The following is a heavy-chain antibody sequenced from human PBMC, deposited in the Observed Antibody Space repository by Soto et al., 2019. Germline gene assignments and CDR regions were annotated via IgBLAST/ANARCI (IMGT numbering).Heavy chain of an antibody. V-gene: IGHV5-51*01. CDR1: GYSFSSYW. CDR2: IFPDDSET. Sequence: GESLKISCKASGYSFSSYWIGWVRQIPGKGLEWMGIIFPDDSETRYSPSFQGKVSISVDKSITTAYLQWSSLKASDTAMYYCERRLYDTSGYRYFDFWGQGPLVTVSS. J-gene: IGHJ4*02. CDR3: ERRLYDTSGYRYFDF. D-gene: IGHD3-22*01.